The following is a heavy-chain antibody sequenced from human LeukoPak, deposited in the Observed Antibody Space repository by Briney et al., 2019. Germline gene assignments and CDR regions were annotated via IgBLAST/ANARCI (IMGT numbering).Heavy chain of an antibody. D-gene: IGHD3-3*01. CDR1: GGSMSSTSHF. CDR2: IYFGGTT. Sequence: SETLSLTCAVSGGSMSSTSHFWAWIRQPPGKGLEWIASIYFGGTTYYNPSLKSRVTISVDRSKNQFSLKLSSVTAADTAVYYCARDPHFGVVIINDAFDIWGQGTMVTVSS. J-gene: IGHJ3*02. CDR3: ARDPHFGVVIINDAFDI. V-gene: IGHV4-39*07.